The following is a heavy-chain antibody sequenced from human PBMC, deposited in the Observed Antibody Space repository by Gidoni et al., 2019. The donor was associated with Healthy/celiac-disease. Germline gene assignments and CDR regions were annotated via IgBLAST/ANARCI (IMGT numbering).Heavy chain of an antibody. V-gene: IGHV1-69*06. Sequence: QVQLVQSGAEVKKPGSSVKVSCKASGGPFRSYAIRWVRQAPGQGLEWMGGIIPIFGTTNYAQKFQGRVTITADKSTSTAYMELSSLRSEDTAVYYCARESREGYYYYYMDVWGKGTTVTVSS. J-gene: IGHJ6*03. D-gene: IGHD1-26*01. CDR3: ARESREGYYYYYMDV. CDR1: GGPFRSYA. CDR2: IIPIFGTT.